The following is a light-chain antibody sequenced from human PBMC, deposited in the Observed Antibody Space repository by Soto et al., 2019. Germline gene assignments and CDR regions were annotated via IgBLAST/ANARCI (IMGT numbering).Light chain of an antibody. J-gene: IGKJ2*01. CDR2: TAS. V-gene: IGKV3-15*01. Sequence: EIVMTQSPATLSVSPGERVTLSCGASQNVNKNLAWYQQKPGQAPRSLIYTASTRATGIPARFSGSGSGTEFTLTISRLQSEDFAVYYCQQYNNWPYPFGQGTKLEIK. CDR1: QNVNKN. CDR3: QQYNNWPYP.